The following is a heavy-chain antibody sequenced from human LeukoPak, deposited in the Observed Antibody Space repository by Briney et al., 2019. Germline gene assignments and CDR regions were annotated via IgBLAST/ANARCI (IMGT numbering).Heavy chain of an antibody. V-gene: IGHV4-61*01. CDR2: IYYSGST. CDR1: GGSISSSSYY. Sequence: SETLSLTCTVSGGSISSSSYYWSWIRQPPGKGLEWIGYIYYSGSTNYNPSLKSRVTISVDTSKNQFSLKLSSVTAADTAVYYCAIYSYYGFGAFDIWGQGTMVTVSS. CDR3: AIYSYYGFGAFDI. D-gene: IGHD1-26*01. J-gene: IGHJ3*02.